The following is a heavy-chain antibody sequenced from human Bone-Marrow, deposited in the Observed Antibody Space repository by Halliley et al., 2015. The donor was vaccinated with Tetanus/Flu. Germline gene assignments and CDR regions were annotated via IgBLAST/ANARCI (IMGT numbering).Heavy chain of an antibody. D-gene: IGHD6-19*01. CDR2: IIPYGNI. Sequence: TLSLTCAVYGGSFGDSGYYWNWCRQPPGKSLEWIGEIIPYGNINYNQSLQSRVTISVDTSKNQFSLKLSSVSAADTAVYYCARGHRVSNGWGTYYNYGMDAWGQGTAVSVSS. V-gene: IGHV4-34*01. CDR1: GGSFGDSGYY. CDR3: ARGHRVSNGWGTYYNYGMDA. J-gene: IGHJ6*02.